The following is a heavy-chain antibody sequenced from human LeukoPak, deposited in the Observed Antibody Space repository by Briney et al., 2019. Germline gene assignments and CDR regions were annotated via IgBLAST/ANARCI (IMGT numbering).Heavy chain of an antibody. V-gene: IGHV5-51*01. CDR3: ARRMVRGVFTSPFDY. CDR2: IYPGDSDT. CDR1: GYSFANYW. J-gene: IGHJ4*02. Sequence: GESLKISCKGSGYSFANYWIDWVRQMPGKGLEWMGSIYPGDSDTRYSPSFQGQVTISADKSISTAFLQWSSLEASDSAMYFCARRMVRGVFTSPFDYWGRGTLVSVSS. D-gene: IGHD3-10*01.